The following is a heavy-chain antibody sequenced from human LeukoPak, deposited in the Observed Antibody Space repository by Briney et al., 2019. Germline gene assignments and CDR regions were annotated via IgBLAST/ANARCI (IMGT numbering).Heavy chain of an antibody. V-gene: IGHV3-30*04. J-gene: IGHJ4*02. CDR2: ISYDGSNK. CDR1: GFTFSSYA. CDR3: ARENRSGWGY. D-gene: IGHD6-19*01. Sequence: GGSLRLSCAASGFTFSSYAMHWVRQAPGKGLEGVAVISYDGSNKYYADSEKGRFTICRDNSKNTLYLQMNSLRAEDTAVYYCARENRSGWGYWGQGTLVTVSS.